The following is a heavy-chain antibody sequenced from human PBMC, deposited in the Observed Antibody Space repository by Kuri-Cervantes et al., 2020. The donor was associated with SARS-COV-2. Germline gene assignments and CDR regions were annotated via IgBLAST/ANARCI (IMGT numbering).Heavy chain of an antibody. CDR1: GGSISSSSYY. Sequence: GSLRLSCTVSGGSISSSSYYWGWIRQPPGKGLEWIGSIYYSGSTYYNPSLKSRVTISVDTSKNQFSLKLSSVAAADTAVYYCARQSVVASDDWGRGTLVTVSS. V-gene: IGHV4-39*01. D-gene: IGHD2-15*01. CDR3: ARQSVVASDD. CDR2: IYYSGST. J-gene: IGHJ4*02.